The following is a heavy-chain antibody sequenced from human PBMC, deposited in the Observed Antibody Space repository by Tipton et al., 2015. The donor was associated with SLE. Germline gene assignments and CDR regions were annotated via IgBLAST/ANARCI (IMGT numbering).Heavy chain of an antibody. CDR1: GGSISSHY. J-gene: IGHJ5*02. CDR3: ARSIAVAGRPDWFDP. V-gene: IGHV4-59*08. Sequence: TLSLTCTVSGGSISSHYWSWIRQPPGKGLEWIGYIYYSGSTNYNPSLKSRVTISVDTSKNQFSLKLSSVTAADTAVYYCARSIAVAGRPDWFDPWGQGTLVTVSS. D-gene: IGHD6-19*01. CDR2: IYYSGST.